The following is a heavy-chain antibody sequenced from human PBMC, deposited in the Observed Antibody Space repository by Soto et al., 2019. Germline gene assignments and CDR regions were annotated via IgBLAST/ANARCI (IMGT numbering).Heavy chain of an antibody. D-gene: IGHD3-22*01. Sequence: GESLKISCKTSGYRFTNYWIGWVRQMPGKGLEWMGIIYPGDSDTKYSPSFQGQVTISVDKSISTALLQWSSLKASDTAMYYCATQGYESSGYFDYWGQGTLVTVYS. CDR3: ATQGYESSGYFDY. J-gene: IGHJ4*02. CDR1: GYRFTNYW. CDR2: IYPGDSDT. V-gene: IGHV5-51*01.